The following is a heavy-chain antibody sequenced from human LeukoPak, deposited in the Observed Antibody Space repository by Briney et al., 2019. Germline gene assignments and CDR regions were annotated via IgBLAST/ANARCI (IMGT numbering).Heavy chain of an antibody. CDR3: SSNSGYDSSSYHYYYYYMDV. Sequence: SQTLSLTCTVSGGSISSGDYYWSWIRQPPGKGLEWIGYIYYSGSTYYNPSLKSRVTISVDTSKNQFSLKLSSVTAADTAVYYCSSNSGYDSSSYHYYYYYMDVWGKGTTVTVSS. CDR2: IYYSGST. J-gene: IGHJ6*03. V-gene: IGHV4-30-4*08. D-gene: IGHD3-22*01. CDR1: GGSISSGDYY.